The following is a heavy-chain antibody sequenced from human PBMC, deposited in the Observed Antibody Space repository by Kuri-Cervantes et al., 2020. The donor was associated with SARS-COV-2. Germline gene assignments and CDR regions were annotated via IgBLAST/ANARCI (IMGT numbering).Heavy chain of an antibody. Sequence: GESLKISCAASGFTSSNYGMNWVRQAPGKGLEWLSFISSSGHRADYADSVGGRFTISRDNSKNTLYLQMNSLRAEDTATYFCARDTGWYVFDYWGQGTLVTVSS. CDR1: GFTSSNYG. V-gene: IGHV3-23*01. CDR3: ARDTGWYVFDY. J-gene: IGHJ4*02. CDR2: ISSSGHRA. D-gene: IGHD6-19*01.